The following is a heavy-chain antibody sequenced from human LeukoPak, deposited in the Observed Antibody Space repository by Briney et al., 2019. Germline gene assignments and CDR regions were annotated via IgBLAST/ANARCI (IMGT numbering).Heavy chain of an antibody. CDR2: INHSGST. CDR3: ARDIPIFGVVGTNDAFDI. D-gene: IGHD3-3*01. V-gene: IGHV4-34*01. J-gene: IGHJ3*02. Sequence: PSETLSLTCAVYGGSFSGYYWSWIRQPPGKGLEWIGEINHSGSTNYNPSLKSRVTMSVDTSKNQFSLKLSSVTAADTAVYYCARDIPIFGVVGTNDAFDIWGQGTMVTVSS. CDR1: GGSFSGYY.